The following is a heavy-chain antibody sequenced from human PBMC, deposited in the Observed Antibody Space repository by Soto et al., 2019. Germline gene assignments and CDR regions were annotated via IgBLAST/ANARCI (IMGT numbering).Heavy chain of an antibody. D-gene: IGHD3-10*01. CDR2: ISGSGGST. J-gene: IGHJ4*02. V-gene: IGHV3-23*01. CDR1: GFTFSSYA. CDR3: ASKPGVTRGGYFDS. Sequence: GGSLRLSCTASGFTFSSYAMTWVRQAPGKGLEWVSAISGSGGSTYYADSVKGRFTISRDNSKNTLYLQMNSLRAEDTAVYYCASKPGVTRGGYFDSWGQGTWVTVSS.